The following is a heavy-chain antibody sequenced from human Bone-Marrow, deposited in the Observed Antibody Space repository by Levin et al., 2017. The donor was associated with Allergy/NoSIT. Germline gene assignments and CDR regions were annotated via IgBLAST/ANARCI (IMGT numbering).Heavy chain of an antibody. Sequence: ASVKVSCKVSGYSLSDLYINWVRQPPGKGLEWMGGFDPDEGATVYAQVFQGRVTMTRDTSTDTAYLELSSLRSDDTAVYYCATDSSVEATGSSEGGFYYYGMDVWGQGTTVSVSS. J-gene: IGHJ6*02. V-gene: IGHV1-24*01. D-gene: IGHD5-12*01. CDR1: GYSLSDLY. CDR3: ATDSSVEATGSSEGGFYYYGMDV. CDR2: FDPDEGAT.